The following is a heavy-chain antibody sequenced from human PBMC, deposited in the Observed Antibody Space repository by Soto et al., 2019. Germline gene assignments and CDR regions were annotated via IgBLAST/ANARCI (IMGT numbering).Heavy chain of an antibody. V-gene: IGHV3-23*01. D-gene: IGHD3-22*01. Sequence: GGSLRLSCPASGFTFSSYTMNWVRQAPGKGLEWVSAISGSAATTHFADSVKGRFTISRDNSKNTLYLQMNSWRAEETAVYYCARDRSYYDSSGSYSPPYWGQGTLVTVSS. CDR1: GFTFSSYT. J-gene: IGHJ4*02. CDR3: ARDRSYYDSSGSYSPPY. CDR2: ISGSAATT.